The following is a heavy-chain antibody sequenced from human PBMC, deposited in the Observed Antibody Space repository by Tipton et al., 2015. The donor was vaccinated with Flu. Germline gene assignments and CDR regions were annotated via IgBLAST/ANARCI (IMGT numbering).Heavy chain of an antibody. D-gene: IGHD2-2*01. V-gene: IGHV4-38-2*02. J-gene: IGHJ4*02. CDR3: ARDPSLGMPDYFDY. CDR1: GDSIGGAYY. Sequence: TLSLTCSVSGDSIGGAYYWGWIRQPPGKGLEWIGNSHHTGSTYRNPSLKSRVIISVDRSKNQFSLKLTSVTAADTAVYYCARDPSLGMPDYFDYWGQGILVTASS. CDR2: SHHTGST.